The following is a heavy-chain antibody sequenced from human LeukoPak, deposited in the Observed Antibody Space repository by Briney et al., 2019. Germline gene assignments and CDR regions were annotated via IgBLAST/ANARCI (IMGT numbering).Heavy chain of an antibody. J-gene: IGHJ3*02. CDR3: AKGSMVRGRGAFDI. CDR1: GFTFSSYA. D-gene: IGHD3-10*01. Sequence: GGSLRLSCAASGFTFSSYAMSWVRQAPGKGLEWVSAISGSGGSTYYADSVKGRFTISRDNSKNTLYLQMNSLRAEDMALYYCAKGSMVRGRGAFDIWGQGTMVTVSS. CDR2: ISGSGGST. V-gene: IGHV3-23*01.